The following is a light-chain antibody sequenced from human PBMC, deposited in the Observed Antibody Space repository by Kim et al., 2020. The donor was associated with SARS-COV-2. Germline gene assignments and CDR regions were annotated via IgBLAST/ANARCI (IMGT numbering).Light chain of an antibody. CDR3: QSYDSSLGVV. Sequence: QRVTISGTGSSSNIGAGYDVHWYQQLPGTAPKLLIYGNSNRPSGVPDRFSGSKSGTSASLAITGLQAEDEADYYCQSYDSSLGVVFGGGTQLTVL. CDR1: SSNIGAGYD. V-gene: IGLV1-40*01. J-gene: IGLJ2*01. CDR2: GNS.